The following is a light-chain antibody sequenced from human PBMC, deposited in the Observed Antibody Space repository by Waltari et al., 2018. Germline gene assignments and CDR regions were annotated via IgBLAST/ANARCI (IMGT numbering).Light chain of an antibody. CDR1: QSVSSN. Sequence: VVLTQSPATLSVSPGESAIISCRASQSVSSNLAWYQQKPGQAPRLFIYDASTRASSIPARFRGSGSGTEFTLTINSLQSEDSATYYCQQYNRWPPITFGQGTRLDIK. J-gene: IGKJ5*01. CDR3: QQYNRWPPIT. V-gene: IGKV3-15*01. CDR2: DAS.